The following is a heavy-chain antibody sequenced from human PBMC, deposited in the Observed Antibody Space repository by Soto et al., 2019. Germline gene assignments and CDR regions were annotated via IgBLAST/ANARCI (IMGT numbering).Heavy chain of an antibody. CDR3: AALSLGFVVVTAIGADAFDS. CDR1: GFTFTSSA. V-gene: IGHV1-58*01. J-gene: IGHJ3*02. Sequence: GASVKVSCKASGFTFTSSAVQWVRQARGQRLEWIGWIVVGSGTTNYAQKFQERVTITRDMSTSTAYMELSSLRSEDTAVYYCAALSLGFVVVTAIGADAFDSWGQGTMVTVSS. CDR2: IVVGSGTT. D-gene: IGHD2-21*02.